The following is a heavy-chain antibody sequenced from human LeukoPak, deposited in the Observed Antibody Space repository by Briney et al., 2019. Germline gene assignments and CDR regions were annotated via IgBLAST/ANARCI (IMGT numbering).Heavy chain of an antibody. CDR3: AREPAAIDENWFDP. D-gene: IGHD2-2*02. CDR2: ISAYNGNT. V-gene: IGHV1-18*01. J-gene: IGHJ5*02. CDR1: GYTFTSYG. Sequence: ASVKVSCKASGYTFTSYGISWVRQAPGQGLEWMGWISAYNGNTNYAQKLQGRVTMTTDTSTSTAYMELRSLRSDDTAVYYCAREPAAIDENWFDPWGQGTLVTVSS.